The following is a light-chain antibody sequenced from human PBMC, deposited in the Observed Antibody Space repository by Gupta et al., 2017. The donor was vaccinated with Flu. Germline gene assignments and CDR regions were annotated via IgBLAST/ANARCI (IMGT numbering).Light chain of an antibody. J-gene: IGLJ2*01. CDR2: QES. V-gene: IGLV3-1*01. Sequence: SYELTHPPSVSVSPGQAASITCSGDKLGDKYACWYQPKPGQSPVLVNYQESKRPSAMPGRFSGSESGNTATMTISRTEAMDESDYYCQERDSSNDGVFGGGTKLTVL. CDR3: QERDSSNDGV. CDR1: KLGDKY.